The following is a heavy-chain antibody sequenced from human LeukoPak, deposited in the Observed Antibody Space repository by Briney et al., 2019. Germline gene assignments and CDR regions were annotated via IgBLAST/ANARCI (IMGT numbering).Heavy chain of an antibody. Sequence: SETLSLTCNVSGGSISSGDSFWSWLRQPPGKGLEWIGHIHYKGSPFYNPSLKSRLNISIHTSKNQMSLRLSSITAADTAVYYCARLVCTSANCYATSHFDFWGQGTLVAVSS. CDR1: GGSISSGDSF. J-gene: IGHJ4*02. CDR2: IHYKGSP. D-gene: IGHD2-2*01. CDR3: ARLVCTSANCYATSHFDF. V-gene: IGHV4-30-4*01.